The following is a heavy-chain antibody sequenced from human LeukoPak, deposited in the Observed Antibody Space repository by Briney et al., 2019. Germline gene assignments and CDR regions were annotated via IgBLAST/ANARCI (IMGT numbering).Heavy chain of an antibody. CDR2: INHSGST. CDR3: ARTDGDVDTAMALAFDY. CDR1: GGSISSHY. Sequence: SETLSLTCTVSGGSISSHYWSWIRQPPGKGLEWIGEINHSGSTNYNPSLKSRVTISVDTSKNQFSLKLSSVTAADTAVYYCARTDGDVDTAMALAFDYWGQGTLVTVSS. V-gene: IGHV4-34*01. J-gene: IGHJ4*02. D-gene: IGHD5-18*01.